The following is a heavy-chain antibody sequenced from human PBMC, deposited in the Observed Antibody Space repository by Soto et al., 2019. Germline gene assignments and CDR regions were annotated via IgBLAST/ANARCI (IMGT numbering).Heavy chain of an antibody. V-gene: IGHV3-11*06. CDR2: ISSSSSYT. J-gene: IGHJ3*02. CDR3: ARHYYDTNAFDI. Sequence: GGSLRLSCAASGFTFSDYYMSWIRQAPGKGLEWVSYISSSSSYTNYADSVKGRFTISRDNAKNSLYLQMNSLRAEDTAVYYCARHYYDTNAFDIWGQGTMVTV. CDR1: GFTFSDYY. D-gene: IGHD3-22*01.